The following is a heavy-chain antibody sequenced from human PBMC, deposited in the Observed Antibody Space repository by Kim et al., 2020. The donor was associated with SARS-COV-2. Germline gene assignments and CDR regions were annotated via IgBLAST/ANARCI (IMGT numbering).Heavy chain of an antibody. Sequence: ASVKVSCRASGYTFTIYTIHWVRQVPGQRLEWMGWINPGNVNTKYSQNFQGRVTITRDTSASTVYMELNSLTSEDTAIYYCARVPPRGHFGWFDPWGQGTLVTVSS. V-gene: IGHV1-3*01. D-gene: IGHD3-10*01. CDR1: GYTFTIYT. J-gene: IGHJ5*02. CDR2: INPGNVNT. CDR3: ARVPPRGHFGWFDP.